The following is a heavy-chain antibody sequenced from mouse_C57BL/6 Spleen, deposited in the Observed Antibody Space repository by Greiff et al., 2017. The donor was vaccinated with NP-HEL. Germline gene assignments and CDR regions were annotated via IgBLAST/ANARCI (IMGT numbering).Heavy chain of an antibody. D-gene: IGHD1-1*01. Sequence: VQLQQSGAELVRPGSSVKLSCKASGYTFTSYWMHWVKQRPIQGLEWIGNIDPSDSETHYNQKFKDKATLTVDKSSSTAYMQLSSLTSEDSAVYYCARSGDYYGSSRYFDVWGTGTTVTVSS. CDR2: IDPSDSET. J-gene: IGHJ1*03. V-gene: IGHV1-52*01. CDR1: GYTFTSYW. CDR3: ARSGDYYGSSRYFDV.